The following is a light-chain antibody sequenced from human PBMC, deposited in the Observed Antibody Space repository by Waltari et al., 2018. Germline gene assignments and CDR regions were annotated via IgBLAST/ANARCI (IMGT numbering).Light chain of an antibody. CDR2: EVS. Sequence: QSALTQPASVSGSPGQSVTISCTGTRSDVGSFNLVSWYQQHPGKAPKLMIYEVSKRPSGVSNRFSGSKSCNTASLTISGLQAEDEADYYCCSYAGSSTYVFGTGTKVTVL. V-gene: IGLV2-23*02. CDR1: RSDVGSFNL. CDR3: CSYAGSSTYV. J-gene: IGLJ1*01.